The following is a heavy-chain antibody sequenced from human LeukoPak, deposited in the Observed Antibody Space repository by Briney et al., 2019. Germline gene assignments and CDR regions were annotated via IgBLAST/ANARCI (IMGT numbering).Heavy chain of an antibody. CDR2: IYHSGST. CDR1: GGSISSSNW. CDR3: ARHATASYSGSRDDAFDI. D-gene: IGHD1-26*01. J-gene: IGHJ3*02. Sequence: SGTLSLTCAVSGGSISSSNWWSWVRQPPGKGLEWIGEIYHSGSTNYNPSLKSRVTISVDKSKNQFSLKLSSVTAADTAVYYCARHATASYSGSRDDAFDIWGQGTMVTVSS. V-gene: IGHV4-4*02.